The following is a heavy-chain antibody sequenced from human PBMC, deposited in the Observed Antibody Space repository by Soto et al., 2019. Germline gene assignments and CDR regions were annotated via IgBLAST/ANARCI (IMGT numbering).Heavy chain of an antibody. D-gene: IGHD6-6*01. Sequence: QVQLQESGPGLVKPSQTLSLTCTVSGCSITSGNFHWSWIRQHPGKGLEWIGYIHYSGSTYYNPSLKCRATISTDTSKNQFSLNLNSVTAADTAVYCCAREARHIKAIDYCGRGTLVTVSS. CDR1: GCSITSGNFH. V-gene: IGHV4-31*03. J-gene: IGHJ4*02. CDR3: AREARHIKAIDY. CDR2: IHYSGST.